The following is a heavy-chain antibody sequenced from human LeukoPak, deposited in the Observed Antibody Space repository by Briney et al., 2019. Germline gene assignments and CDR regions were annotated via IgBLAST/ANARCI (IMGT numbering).Heavy chain of an antibody. Sequence: SETLSLTCTVSGGSISSYYWSWIRQPPGKGLEWIGYIYYSGSTNYNPSLKSRVTISVDTSKNQFPLKLSSVTAADTAVYYCARESSGYWFDIWGQGTMVTVSS. D-gene: IGHD3-22*01. J-gene: IGHJ3*02. V-gene: IGHV4-59*01. CDR1: GGSISSYY. CDR3: ARESSGYWFDI. CDR2: IYYSGST.